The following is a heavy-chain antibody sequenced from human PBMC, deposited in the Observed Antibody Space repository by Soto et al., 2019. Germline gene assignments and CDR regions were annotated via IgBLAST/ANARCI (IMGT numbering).Heavy chain of an antibody. CDR3: AREYCSSTSCSGPYYYYYGMDG. J-gene: IGHJ6*02. V-gene: IGHV1-46*01. CDR2: INHSGGST. Sequence: ASVKVSCKASGYTFTCYYMHWVRQAPGQGLEWMGIINHSGGSTRYAQKFQGRVTMTRDTTTSTVYMELSSLRSEDTAVYYCAREYCSSTSCSGPYYYYYGMDGWGQGTPVTVSS. CDR1: GYTFTCYY. D-gene: IGHD2-2*01.